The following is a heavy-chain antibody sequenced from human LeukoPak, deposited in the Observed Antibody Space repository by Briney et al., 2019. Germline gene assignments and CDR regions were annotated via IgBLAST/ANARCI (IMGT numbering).Heavy chain of an antibody. CDR2: INPDSGGT. D-gene: IGHD3-10*01. Sequence: ASVKASCKASGYTFTGYYIHWVRQAPGQALEWMAWINPDSGGTSYAQKFQGRVTVTRDTSISTAYMVLSRLRSDDTAVYYCTRGPIVTSDWGQGTLVTVSS. CDR1: GYTFTGYY. V-gene: IGHV1-2*02. J-gene: IGHJ4*02. CDR3: TRGPIVTSD.